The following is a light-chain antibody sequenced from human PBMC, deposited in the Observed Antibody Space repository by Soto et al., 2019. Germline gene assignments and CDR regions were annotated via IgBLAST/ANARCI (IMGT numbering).Light chain of an antibody. V-gene: IGKV3-15*01. CDR1: QSVSSD. J-gene: IGKJ1*01. Sequence: VVTQSPATLSVFPGETATLSCRASQSVSSDLAWYQQRPXXXPRLLIYGASTRATGIPARFRGXXXXTXXXLTISSLQSEDFATYYCQQYNTWHPKMAFGRGTKVEIK. CDR2: GAS. CDR3: QQYNTWHPKMA.